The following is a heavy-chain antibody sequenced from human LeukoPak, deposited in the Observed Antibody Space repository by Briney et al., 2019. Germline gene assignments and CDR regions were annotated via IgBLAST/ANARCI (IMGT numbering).Heavy chain of an antibody. CDR3: ARGRDCGGDCYYYYYGMDV. CDR2: IIPIFGTA. D-gene: IGHD2-21*02. V-gene: IGHV1-69*13. J-gene: IGHJ6*04. CDR1: GGTFSSYA. Sequence: SVKVSCKASGGTFSSYAISWVRQAPGQGLEWMGGIIPIFGTANYAQKFQGRVTITADESTSTAYMELSSLRSEDTAVYYCARGRDCGGDCYYYYYGMDVRGKGTTVTVSS.